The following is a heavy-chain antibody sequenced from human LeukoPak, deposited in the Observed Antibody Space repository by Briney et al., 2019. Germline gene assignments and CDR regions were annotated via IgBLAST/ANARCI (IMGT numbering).Heavy chain of an antibody. CDR3: ARELDGSSDY. CDR1: GFTFRSSW. V-gene: IGHV3-7*01. D-gene: IGHD3-10*01. Sequence: GGSLRLSCAASGFTFRSSWMTWVRQAPGKGLEWVANTREDGSQKFYVDSVKGRFTISRDNAKNSLYLQMNSLRVEDTAVYFCARELDGSSDYWGQGILVTVSS. J-gene: IGHJ4*02. CDR2: TREDGSQK.